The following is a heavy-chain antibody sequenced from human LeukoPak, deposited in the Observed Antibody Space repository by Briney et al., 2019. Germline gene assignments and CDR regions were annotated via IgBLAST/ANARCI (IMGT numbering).Heavy chain of an antibody. V-gene: IGHV4-38-2*02. Sequence: SETLSPTCAVSGYSISSGYYWGWIRQPPGKGLEWIGSIYHSGSAYYNPSLKSRVTIPLDTSKNQFSLKLSSVTAADTAVYYCAREEMGGIDYWGQGTLVTVSS. D-gene: IGHD5-24*01. CDR3: AREEMGGIDY. CDR2: IYHSGSA. J-gene: IGHJ4*02. CDR1: GYSISSGYY.